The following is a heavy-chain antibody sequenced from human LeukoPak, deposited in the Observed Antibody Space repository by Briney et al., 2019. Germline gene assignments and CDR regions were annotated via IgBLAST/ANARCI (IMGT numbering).Heavy chain of an antibody. CDR3: ARLTADGRLYFVD. CDR2: LYNTGNT. V-gene: IGHV3-53*01. D-gene: IGHD6-13*01. J-gene: IGHJ4*02. CDR1: WFTVISNY. Sequence: GGSLRLSCAASWFTVISNYLSWVRQAPGKGLEWVSTLYNTGNTYYANSVKGRFSISRDNSKNTLFLQMNSLRAEDTAVYYCARLTADGRLYFVDWGPGTLVTVSS.